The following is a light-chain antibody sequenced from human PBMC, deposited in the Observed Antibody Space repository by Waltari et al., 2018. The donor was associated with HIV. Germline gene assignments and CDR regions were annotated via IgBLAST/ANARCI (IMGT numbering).Light chain of an antibody. J-gene: IGLJ3*02. V-gene: IGLV2-14*01. CDR1: SSYVGGYNY. Sequence: QSALTQPAFVSASPRQPHPISCPGPSSYVGGYNYVSWYQQHPGKATKLMIYEVSNRPSGVSNRFSGSKSGNTASLTISGLQAEDEADYYCSSYTSSSTLGVFGGGTKLTVL. CDR3: SSYTSSSTLGV. CDR2: EVS.